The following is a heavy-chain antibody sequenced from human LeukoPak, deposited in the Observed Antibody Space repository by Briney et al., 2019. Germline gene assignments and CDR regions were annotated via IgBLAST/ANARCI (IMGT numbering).Heavy chain of an antibody. V-gene: IGHV1-18*01. CDR1: GYTFTSYG. Sequence: ASVKVSRKASGYTFTSYGISWVRQAPGQGLEWVGWISAYNGNTNYAQKLQGRVTMTTDTSTSTAYMELRSLRSDDTGVYYCASTYDILTGSHLIFGYWGQGTLVTVSS. CDR3: ASTYDILTGSHLIFGY. D-gene: IGHD3-9*01. J-gene: IGHJ4*02. CDR2: ISAYNGNT.